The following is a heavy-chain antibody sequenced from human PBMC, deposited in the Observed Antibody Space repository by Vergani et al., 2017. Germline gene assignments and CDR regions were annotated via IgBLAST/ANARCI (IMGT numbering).Heavy chain of an antibody. D-gene: IGHD2-2*01. CDR3: AKRSPGVVVVPVN. CDR1: GFTFSGSA. V-gene: IGHV3-73*02. J-gene: IGHJ4*02. Sequence: EVQLVESGGGVVQPGGSLKLSCAASGFTFSGSAMHRVRQASGKGLEWVGRIRSKANSYATAYAASVKGRFTISRDDSKNTAYLQMNSLRAEDTAVYYCAKRSPGVVVVPVNWGQGTLVTVSS. CDR2: IRSKANSYAT.